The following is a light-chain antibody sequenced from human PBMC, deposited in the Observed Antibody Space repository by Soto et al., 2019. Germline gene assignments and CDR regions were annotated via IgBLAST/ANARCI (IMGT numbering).Light chain of an antibody. V-gene: IGKV1-39*01. CDR2: AAS. J-gene: IGKJ5*01. CDR1: QSINSY. Sequence: QLTQSLSSLSATVRDRATITCRASQSINSYLNWYQQKPGKAPKLLIYAASSLQSGVPSRFSGSGSGTEFTLTFSSLQSDDFAVYYCEQYNHLIPFGQGTR. CDR3: EQYNHLIP.